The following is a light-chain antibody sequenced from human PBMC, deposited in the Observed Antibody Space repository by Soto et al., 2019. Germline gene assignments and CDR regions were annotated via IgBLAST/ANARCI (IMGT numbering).Light chain of an antibody. V-gene: IGKV1-5*01. CDR3: QQYSSNST. Sequence: DIQMTQSPSSLSASVGDRVTITCRASQNINRWLAWYQQKPGKGPKLLIYDGYSLESGVPSRFSGSGSGTEFTLTISSMKPDDFATYYCQQYSSNSTFGHGTKVDIK. J-gene: IGKJ1*01. CDR2: DGY. CDR1: QNINRW.